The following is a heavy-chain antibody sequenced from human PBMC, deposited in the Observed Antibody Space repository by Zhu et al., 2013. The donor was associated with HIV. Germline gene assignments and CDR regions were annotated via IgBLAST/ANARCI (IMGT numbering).Heavy chain of an antibody. Sequence: QVHLVQSGAEVKKPGASVKVSCKASGYTFTSSGISWVRQAPGQGLEWMGWISAYNGNTNYAHKFQGRVTMTTEKSTSTAYMELRSLRSDDTAVYYCARVGNYYDGSEYYFDYWGQGTLVTVSS. D-gene: IGHD1-26*01. CDR2: ISAYNGNT. V-gene: IGHV1-18*01. CDR3: ARVGNYYDGSEYYFDY. J-gene: IGHJ4*02. CDR1: GYTFTSSG.